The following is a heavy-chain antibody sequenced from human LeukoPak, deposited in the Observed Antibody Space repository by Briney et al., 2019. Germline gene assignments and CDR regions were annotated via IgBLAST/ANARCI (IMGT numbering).Heavy chain of an antibody. J-gene: IGHJ4*02. Sequence: SETLSLTCTVSGGSVSSGNYYWRWIRQPPGKGLEWIVYISYSGSTNYNPSLKSRVTISVDTSKNRCSLRRSSVTAADTAVYYCARGGPSLGVDYWGQGTLVTVSS. V-gene: IGHV4-61*01. CDR1: GGSVSSGNYY. CDR3: ARGGPSLGVDY. CDR2: ISYSGST. D-gene: IGHD5/OR15-5a*01.